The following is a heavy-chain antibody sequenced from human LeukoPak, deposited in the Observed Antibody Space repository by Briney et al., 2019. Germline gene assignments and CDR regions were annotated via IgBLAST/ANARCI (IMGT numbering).Heavy chain of an antibody. CDR3: TKSKYFDWLLPTQYYFDY. Sequence: GGSLRLSCAASRFSFSSYSINWVRQAPGKGLEWVGRIKSKTDDGTTDYAAPVKGRFTISRDDSKNTLYLQMNSLKTEDTAVYYCTKSKYFDWLLPTQYYFDYWGQGTLVTVSS. D-gene: IGHD3-9*01. J-gene: IGHJ4*02. CDR1: RFSFSSYS. V-gene: IGHV3-15*01. CDR2: IKSKTDDGTT.